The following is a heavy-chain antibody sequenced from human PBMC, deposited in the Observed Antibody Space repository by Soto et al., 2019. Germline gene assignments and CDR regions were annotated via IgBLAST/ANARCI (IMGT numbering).Heavy chain of an antibody. CDR1: GFSLSNARMG. V-gene: IGHV2-26*01. Sequence: QVTLKESGPVLVKPTETLTLTCTVSGFSLSNARMGVSWIRQPPGKALEWLAHIFSNDEKAYSTSLKSRLTISKDTSKSQVVLTMTNMDPVDTATYYCARTYVLRRYYYDSSGYFDYWGQGTLVTVSS. D-gene: IGHD3-22*01. J-gene: IGHJ4*02. CDR2: IFSNDEK. CDR3: ARTYVLRRYYYDSSGYFDY.